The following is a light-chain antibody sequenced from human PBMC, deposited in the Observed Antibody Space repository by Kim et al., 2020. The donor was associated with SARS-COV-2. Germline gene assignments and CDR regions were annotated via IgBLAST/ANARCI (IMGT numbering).Light chain of an antibody. CDR3: QVWDSPSDEVI. CDR1: DLETKR. V-gene: IGLV3-21*04. Sequence: SYELTQPPSVSVAPGKTANIPCGGNDLETKRVHWYQQRPGQAPLVVIYYDNDRPSGIPERFSVSNSDNTATLTISRVEAGDEAAYYCQVWDSPSDEVIFGGGTQLTVL. J-gene: IGLJ7*01. CDR2: YDN.